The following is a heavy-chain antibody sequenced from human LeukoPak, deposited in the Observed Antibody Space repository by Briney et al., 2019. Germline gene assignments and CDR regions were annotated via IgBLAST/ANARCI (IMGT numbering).Heavy chain of an antibody. CDR1: GFTFNSYA. J-gene: IGHJ4*02. CDR3: ARVSQYSGSYYLSWYFDY. CDR2: ISSNGGST. D-gene: IGHD1-26*01. V-gene: IGHV3-64*01. Sequence: HTGGSLRLSCAASGFTFNSYAMHWVRQAPGKGLEYVSAISSNGGSTYYANSVKGRFTISRDNSKNTLYLQMGSLRAEDMAVYYCARVSQYSGSYYLSWYFDYWGQGTLVTVSS.